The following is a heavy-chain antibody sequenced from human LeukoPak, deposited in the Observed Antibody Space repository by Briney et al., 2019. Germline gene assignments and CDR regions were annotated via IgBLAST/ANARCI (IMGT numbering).Heavy chain of an antibody. Sequence: GESLRISCKAPGYFFTNYWISWVRQMPGKGLEWMGRIDPSDSFTNYSPSFQGHVTISTDKSISTAYLQWTSLRASDTAIYYCARRYSSGWYSNAEYFQHWGQGTLVTVSS. CDR2: IDPSDSFT. CDR3: ARRYSSGWYSNAEYFQH. V-gene: IGHV5-10-1*01. J-gene: IGHJ1*01. CDR1: GYFFTNYW. D-gene: IGHD6-19*01.